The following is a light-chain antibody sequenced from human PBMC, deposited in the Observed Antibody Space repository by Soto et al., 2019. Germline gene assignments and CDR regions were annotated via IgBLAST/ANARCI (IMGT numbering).Light chain of an antibody. V-gene: IGLV4-60*02. CDR1: SGHRSYI. Sequence: QAVVTQSSSASASLGSSVKLTCTLSSGHRSYIIAWHQQQPGKAPRYLMKVEGSGSFNKGSGVPDRFSGYRSGADRYLTISNLHFEDEADYYCETWDSNTWVFGGGTKVTVL. CDR2: VEGSGSF. J-gene: IGLJ3*02. CDR3: ETWDSNTWV.